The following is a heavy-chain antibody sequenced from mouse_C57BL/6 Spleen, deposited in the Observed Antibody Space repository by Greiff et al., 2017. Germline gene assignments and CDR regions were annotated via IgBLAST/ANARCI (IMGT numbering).Heavy chain of an antibody. D-gene: IGHD3-3*01. Sequence: QVQLQQSGPGLVQPSQSLSITCTVSGFSLTSYGVPWVRQSPGKGLEWLGVIWRGGSTDYNAAFISRLSISKDNSKSQVFFKMNSLQADDTAIYYCARTGTGEWFAYWGQGTLVTVSA. CDR3: ARTGTGEWFAY. J-gene: IGHJ3*01. CDR1: GFSLTSYG. V-gene: IGHV2-2*01. CDR2: IWRGGST.